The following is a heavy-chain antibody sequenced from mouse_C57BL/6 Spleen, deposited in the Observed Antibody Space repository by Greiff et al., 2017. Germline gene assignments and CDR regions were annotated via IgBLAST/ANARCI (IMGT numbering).Heavy chain of an antibody. CDR2: IYPGDGDT. J-gene: IGHJ4*01. D-gene: IGHD1-1*01. CDR3: ARLGLLRAMDY. CDR1: GYAFSSYW. Sequence: QVQLQQSGAELVKPGASVKISCKASGYAFSSYWMNWVKQRPGKGLEWIGQIYPGDGDTNYNGKFKGKATLTADTSSSTAYMQLSSLTSEDSAVYFCARLGLLRAMDYWGQGTSVTVSS. V-gene: IGHV1-80*01.